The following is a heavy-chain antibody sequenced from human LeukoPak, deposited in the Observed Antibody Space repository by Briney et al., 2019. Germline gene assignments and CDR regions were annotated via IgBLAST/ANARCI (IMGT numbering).Heavy chain of an antibody. CDR3: ARDYHGSGSLLDY. D-gene: IGHD3-10*01. V-gene: IGHV4-59*01. CDR1: GGSISSYY. CDR2: IYYSGST. J-gene: IGHJ4*02. Sequence: PSETLSLTCTVSGGSISSYYWSWIRQPAGKGLEWIGYIYYSGSTNYNPSLKSRVTISVDTSKNQFSLKLSSVTAADTAVYYCARDYHGSGSLLDYWGQGTLVTVSS.